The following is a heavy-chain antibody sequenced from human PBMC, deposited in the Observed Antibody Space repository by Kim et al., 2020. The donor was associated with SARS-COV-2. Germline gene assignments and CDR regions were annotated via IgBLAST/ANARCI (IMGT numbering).Heavy chain of an antibody. V-gene: IGHV4-38-2*02. J-gene: IGHJ4*02. D-gene: IGHD4-17*01. CDR2: IYHSGST. Sequence: SETLSLTCTVSGYSISSGYYWGWIRQPPGKGLEWIGSIYHSGSTYYNPSLKSRVTISVDTSKNQFSLKLSSVTAADTAVYYCARPGGDFDYWGQGTLVTVSS. CDR1: GYSISSGYY. CDR3: ARPGGDFDY.